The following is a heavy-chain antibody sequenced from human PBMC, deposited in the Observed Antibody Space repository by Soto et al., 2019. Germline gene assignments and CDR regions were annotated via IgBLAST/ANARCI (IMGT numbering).Heavy chain of an antibody. Sequence: SETLSLTCTVSGGSISSYYWSWIRQPPGKGLEWIGYIYYSGSTNYNPSLKSRVTISVDTSKNQFSLKLSSVTAADTAVYYCARHGGGYAYSSGWSDAFDIWGQGTMVTVSS. V-gene: IGHV4-59*08. D-gene: IGHD6-19*01. CDR3: ARHGGGYAYSSGWSDAFDI. J-gene: IGHJ3*02. CDR2: IYYSGST. CDR1: GGSISSYY.